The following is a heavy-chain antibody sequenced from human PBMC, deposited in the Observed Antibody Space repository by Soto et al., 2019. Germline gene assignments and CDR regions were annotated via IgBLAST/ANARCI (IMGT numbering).Heavy chain of an antibody. V-gene: IGHV3-23*01. Sequence: PGGSLRLSCAASGFTFSSYAMSWVRQAPGKGLEWVSAISGSGGSTYYADSVKGRFTISRDNSKNTLYLQMNSLRAEDTAVYYCAKTASAVWGGFGELLHRAGPSYYYGMDVWGQGTTVTVSS. CDR2: ISGSGGST. CDR3: AKTASAVWGGFGELLHRAGPSYYYGMDV. D-gene: IGHD3-10*01. J-gene: IGHJ6*02. CDR1: GFTFSSYA.